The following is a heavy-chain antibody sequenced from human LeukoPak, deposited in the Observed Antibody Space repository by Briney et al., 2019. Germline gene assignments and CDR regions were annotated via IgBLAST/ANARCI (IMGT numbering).Heavy chain of an antibody. D-gene: IGHD3-10*01. V-gene: IGHV3-66*02. CDR1: GFTVSSNY. J-gene: IGHJ4*02. CDR3: AREGPTMVRGVIKKRNYYFDY. CDR2: IYSGGST. Sequence: GGSLRLSCAASGFTVSSNYMSWVRQAPEKGLEWVSVIYSGGSTYYADSVKGRFTISRDNSKNTLYLQMNSLRAEDTAVYYCAREGPTMVRGVIKKRNYYFDYRGRGTLVTVSS.